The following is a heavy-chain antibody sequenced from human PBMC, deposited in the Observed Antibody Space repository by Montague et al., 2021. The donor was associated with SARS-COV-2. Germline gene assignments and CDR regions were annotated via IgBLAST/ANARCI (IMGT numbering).Heavy chain of an antibody. J-gene: IGHJ4*02. D-gene: IGHD2-21*01. CDR1: GGSISSSSYY. V-gene: IGHV4-39*06. Sequence: SETLSLTCTVSGGSISSSSYYWGWIRQPPGKGLEWIGSIYYSGSPYYNPSLKSRVTITVDTSKNQFTLRLMSVTAADSAVYYCARVEGMIGGITHFDYWGQGLPVTVSS. CDR2: IYYSGSP. CDR3: ARVEGMIGGITHFDY.